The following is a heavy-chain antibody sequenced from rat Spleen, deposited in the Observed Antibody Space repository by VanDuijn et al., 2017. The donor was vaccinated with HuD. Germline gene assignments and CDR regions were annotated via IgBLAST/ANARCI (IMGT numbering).Heavy chain of an antibody. D-gene: IGHD1-5*01. V-gene: IGHV5-25*01. CDR3: ARLRYNPFDY. CDR1: GFTFRNYD. Sequence: EVKLVESGGGLVQPGRSLKLSCAASGFTFRNYDMAWVRQAPTKGLEWVASLSSDGSATYYRDSVKGRFTISRDNAKNTLFLQMDSLRSEDTATYYCARLRYNPFDYWGQGVMVTVSS. J-gene: IGHJ2*01. CDR2: LSSDGSAT.